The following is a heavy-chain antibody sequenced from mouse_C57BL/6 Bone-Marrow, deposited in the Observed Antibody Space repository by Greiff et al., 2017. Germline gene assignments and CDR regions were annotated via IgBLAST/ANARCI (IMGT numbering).Heavy chain of an antibody. Sequence: EVKLMESGGGLVKPGGSLKLSCAASGFTFSSYAMSWVRQTPEKRLEWVATISDGGSYTYYPDNVKGRFTISRDNAKNNLYLQMSHLKSEDTAMYYCAREPYFYYYDSSYVENWYFDVWGTGTTVTVSS. J-gene: IGHJ1*03. CDR1: GFTFSSYA. D-gene: IGHD1-1*01. CDR3: AREPYFYYYDSSYVENWYFDV. V-gene: IGHV5-4*01. CDR2: ISDGGSYT.